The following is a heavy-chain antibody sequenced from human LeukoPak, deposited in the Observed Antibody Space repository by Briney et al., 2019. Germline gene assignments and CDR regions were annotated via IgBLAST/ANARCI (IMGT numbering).Heavy chain of an antibody. J-gene: IGHJ4*02. V-gene: IGHV3-23*01. Sequence: GGSLRLPCAVSGITLSNYGMSWVRQAPGKGLEWVAGISDSGGRTNYADSVKGRFTISRDNPKNTLYLQMNSLRAEDTAVYFCAKRGVVIRVILVGFHKEAYYFDSWGQGALVTVSP. CDR1: GITLSNYG. D-gene: IGHD3-22*01. CDR3: AKRGVVIRVILVGFHKEAYYFDS. CDR2: ISDSGGRT.